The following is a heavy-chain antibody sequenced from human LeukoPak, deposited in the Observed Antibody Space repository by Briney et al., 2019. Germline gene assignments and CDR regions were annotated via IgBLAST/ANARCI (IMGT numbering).Heavy chain of an antibody. J-gene: IGHJ4*02. V-gene: IGHV1-69*05. D-gene: IGHD4-17*01. CDR1: GGTFSSYA. Sequence: ASVKVSCKASGGTFSSYAISWVRQAPGQGLEWVGGIIPIFGTANYAQKFQGRVTITTDESTSTAYMELSSLRSEDTAVYYCARAGAGGNYGDSPHDWGQGTLVTVSS. CDR2: IIPIFGTA. CDR3: ARAGAGGNYGDSPHD.